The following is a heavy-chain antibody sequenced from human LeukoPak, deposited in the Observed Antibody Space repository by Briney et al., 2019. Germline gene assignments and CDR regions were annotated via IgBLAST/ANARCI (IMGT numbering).Heavy chain of an antibody. CDR2: ISPYNGNA. CDR1: AYTFTSYG. V-gene: IGHV1-18*01. J-gene: IGHJ4*02. Sequence: ASVKVSCKASAYTFTSYGISWVRQAPGQGLEWMGWISPYNGNAKYAQKLQGRVTMTTDTSTSTAYMELRSLRSDDTAVYYCAGERVAGTGVDHWGQGALVTVSS. CDR3: AGERVAGTGVDH. D-gene: IGHD6-19*01.